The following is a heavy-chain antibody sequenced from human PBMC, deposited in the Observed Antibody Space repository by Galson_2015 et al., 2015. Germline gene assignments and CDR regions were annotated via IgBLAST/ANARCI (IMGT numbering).Heavy chain of an antibody. V-gene: IGHV1-24*01. CDR2: FDPEDGET. D-gene: IGHD2-2*02. CDR3: ATLGYCSSTSCYSVDY. CDR1: GYTLTELS. J-gene: IGHJ4*02. Sequence: VKVSCKVSGYTLTELSMHWVRQAPGKGLEWMGGFDPEDGETIYAQKFQGRVTMTEDTSTDTAYMELSSLRSEDTAVYYCATLGYCSSTSCYSVDYWGQGTLVTVSS.